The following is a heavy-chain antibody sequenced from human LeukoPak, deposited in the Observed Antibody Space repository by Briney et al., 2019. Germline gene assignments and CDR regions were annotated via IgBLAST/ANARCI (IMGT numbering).Heavy chain of an antibody. CDR2: ISYDGSNK. D-gene: IGHD4-17*01. CDR3: ARSPSNYGDYSFDC. J-gene: IGHJ4*02. Sequence: GRSLRLSCVASGYSFTNYAMHWVRQAPGKGLEWVAVISYDGSNKYYADSVKGRFTISRDNSKNTLYLQMNSLRAEDTAVYYCARSPSNYGDYSFDCWGQGTLVTVSS. V-gene: IGHV3-30-3*01. CDR1: GYSFTNYA.